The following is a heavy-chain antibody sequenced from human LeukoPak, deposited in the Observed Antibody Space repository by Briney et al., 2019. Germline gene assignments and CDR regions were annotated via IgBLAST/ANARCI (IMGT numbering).Heavy chain of an antibody. CDR2: ISSNGGST. CDR1: GFTFSSYA. D-gene: IGHD1-1*01. J-gene: IGHJ4*02. CDR3: ANFARGTSY. V-gene: IGHV3-64*04. Sequence: PGGSLRLSCSASGFTFSSYAMHWVRQAPGKGLEYVSAISSNGGSTYYADSVKGRFTISRDNSKNTLYLQMNSLKTEDTALYYCANFARGTSYWGQGTLVTVSS.